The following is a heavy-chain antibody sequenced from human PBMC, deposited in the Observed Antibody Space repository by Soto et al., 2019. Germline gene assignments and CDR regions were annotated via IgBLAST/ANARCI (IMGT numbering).Heavy chain of an antibody. CDR2: INHSGST. Sequence: QVQLQQWGAGLLKPSETLSLTCAVYGGSFSGYYWSWIRQPPGKGLEWIGEINHSGSTNYNPSLKSRVTISVDTSKNQFSLKLSSVTAADTAVYYCARVESSNSGSYYSRLVYFDYWGQGTLVTVSS. CDR3: ARVESSNSGSYYSRLVYFDY. D-gene: IGHD1-26*01. CDR1: GGSFSGYY. J-gene: IGHJ4*02. V-gene: IGHV4-34*01.